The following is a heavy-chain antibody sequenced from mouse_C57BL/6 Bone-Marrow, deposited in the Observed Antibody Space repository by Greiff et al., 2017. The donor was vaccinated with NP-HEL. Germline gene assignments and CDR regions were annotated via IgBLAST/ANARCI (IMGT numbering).Heavy chain of an antibody. V-gene: IGHV1-82*01. CDR1: GYAFSSSW. J-gene: IGHJ3*01. CDR2: IYPGDGDT. D-gene: IGHD2-4*01. CDR3: GRTGGLRRGFAY. Sequence: QVQLKESGPELVKPGASVKISCKASGYAFSSSWMNWVKQRPGKGLEWIGRIYPGDGDTNYNGKFKGKATLTADKSSSTAYMQLSSLTSEDSAVYFCGRTGGLRRGFAYWGQGTLVTVSA.